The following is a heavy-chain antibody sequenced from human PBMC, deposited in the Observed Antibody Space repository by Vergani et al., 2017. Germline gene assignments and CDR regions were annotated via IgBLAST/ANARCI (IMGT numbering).Heavy chain of an antibody. CDR2: IWYDGSNK. J-gene: IGHJ4*02. D-gene: IGHD5-18*01. V-gene: IGHV3-33*01. CDR3: ERHPPGTAMVNFDY. CDR1: GFTFSSYG. Sequence: QVQLVESGGGVVQPGRSLRLSCAASGFTFSSYGMHWVRQAPGKGLEWVAVIWYDGSNKYYADSVKGRFTISRDNSKNTLYLQMNSLRAEDTAVYYCERHPPGTAMVNFDYWGQGTLVTVSS.